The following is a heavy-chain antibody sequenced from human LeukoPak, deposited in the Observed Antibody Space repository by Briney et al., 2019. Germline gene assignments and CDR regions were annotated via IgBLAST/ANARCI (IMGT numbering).Heavy chain of an antibody. CDR1: GYTLTELS. D-gene: IGHD3-22*01. CDR2: FDPEDGET. Sequence: GASVKVSCKVSGYTLTELSMHWVRQAPGKGLEWMGGFDPEDGETIYAQKFQGRVTMTEDTSTDTAYMELSSLRSEDTAVYYCATGYYDSSGYYLFDYWGQGTLVNVSS. V-gene: IGHV1-24*01. CDR3: ATGYYDSSGYYLFDY. J-gene: IGHJ4*02.